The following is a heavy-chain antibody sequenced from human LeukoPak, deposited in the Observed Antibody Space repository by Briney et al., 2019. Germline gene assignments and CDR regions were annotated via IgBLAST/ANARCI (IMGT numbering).Heavy chain of an antibody. CDR1: GFTFSSYA. CDR3: AKDRVSVAGSYDS. CDR2: ISDSGDHT. Sequence: GGSLRLSCAASGFTFSSYAMSWVRRAPGKGLEWVSGISDSGDHTYYADSVKGRFTISRDNSKNTFYMEMNSLRVEDTAMYYCAKDRVSVAGSYDSWGQGTLVTVSS. D-gene: IGHD6-19*01. J-gene: IGHJ4*02. V-gene: IGHV3-23*01.